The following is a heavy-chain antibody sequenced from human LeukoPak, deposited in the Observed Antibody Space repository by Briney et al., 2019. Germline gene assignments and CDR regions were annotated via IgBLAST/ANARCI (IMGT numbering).Heavy chain of an antibody. D-gene: IGHD5-12*01. CDR2: INPNSGGT. CDR3: ARDPAGGYDEYYYYMDV. CDR1: GYTFTGYY. V-gene: IGHV1-2*02. Sequence: ASVKVSCKASGYTFTGYYMHWVRQAPGRGLEWMGWINPNSGGTNYAQKFQGRVTMTRDTSISTAYMELSRLRSDDTAVYYCARDPAGGYDEYYYYMDVWGKGTTVTVSS. J-gene: IGHJ6*03.